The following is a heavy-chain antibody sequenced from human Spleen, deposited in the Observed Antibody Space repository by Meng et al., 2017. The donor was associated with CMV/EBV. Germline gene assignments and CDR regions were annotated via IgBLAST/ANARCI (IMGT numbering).Heavy chain of an antibody. Sequence: SVKVSCKATGYTFTSYDINWVRQAPGQGLEWMGRIIPILGIANYAQKFQGRVTITADKSTSTAYMELSSLRSDDTAVYYCARDEAEYCSGLMCLDNRNDYWGQGTLVTVSS. CDR2: IIPILGIA. CDR1: GYTFTSYD. J-gene: IGHJ4*02. CDR3: ARDEAEYCSGLMCLDNRNDY. D-gene: IGHD2-15*01. V-gene: IGHV1-69*04.